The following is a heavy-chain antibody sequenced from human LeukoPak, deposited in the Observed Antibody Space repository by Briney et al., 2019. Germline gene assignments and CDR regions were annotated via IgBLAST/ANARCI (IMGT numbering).Heavy chain of an antibody. CDR1: GYTFTSYG. CDR2: INPNSGGT. CDR3: ARDRFYYGSGSYGLYYYYYMDV. V-gene: IGHV1-2*02. D-gene: IGHD3-10*01. Sequence: ASVKVSCKASGYTFTSYGISRVRQAPGQGLEWMGWINPNSGGTNYAQKFQGRVTMTRDTSISTAYMELSRLRSDDTAVYYCARDRFYYGSGSYGLYYYYYMDVWGKGTTVTISS. J-gene: IGHJ6*03.